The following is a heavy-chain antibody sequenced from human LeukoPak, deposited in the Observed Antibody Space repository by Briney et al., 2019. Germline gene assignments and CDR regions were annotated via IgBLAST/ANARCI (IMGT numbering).Heavy chain of an antibody. J-gene: IGHJ3*02. Sequence: ASVKVSCRASGYTFTDYYMHWVRQAPGQGLEWMGRIKPNSGGTNYGQKFQGRVTMTRDTSISIAYMELSNLRSDDTAVYYCARAGVWDSSDTSGYHNGAFDIWGQGTMVTVSS. V-gene: IGHV1-2*06. CDR1: GYTFTDYY. CDR3: ARAGVWDSSDTSGYHNGAFDI. D-gene: IGHD3-22*01. CDR2: IKPNSGGT.